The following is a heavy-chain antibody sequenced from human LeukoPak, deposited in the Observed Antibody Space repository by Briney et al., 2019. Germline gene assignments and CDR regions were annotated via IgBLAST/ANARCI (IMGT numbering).Heavy chain of an antibody. CDR2: INGRGGST. CDR1: GFTFSNYA. D-gene: IGHD5-12*01. Sequence: GGSLRLSCAASGFTFSNYAMSWVRQAPGKGLEWVSSINGRGGSTYYADSVKGRFTISRDNSKNTLYLQMNSLRAEDTAIYYCAKAVDLATISVHIWGQETMVPVSS. V-gene: IGHV3-23*01. CDR3: AKAVDLATISVHI. J-gene: IGHJ3*02.